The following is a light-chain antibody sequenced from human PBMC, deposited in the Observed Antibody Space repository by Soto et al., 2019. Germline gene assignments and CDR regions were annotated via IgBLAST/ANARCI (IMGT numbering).Light chain of an antibody. CDR1: KSVSSSY. Sequence: EIVLTQSPGTLSLSPGERATLSCRASKSVSSSYLAWNQQKPGQAPRLLIYGASSRATGIPDRFSGSGSGTDFTLTISRLEPEDSAVYYCQQYGSSPWTFGQGTKVEIK. V-gene: IGKV3-20*01. CDR3: QQYGSSPWT. CDR2: GAS. J-gene: IGKJ1*01.